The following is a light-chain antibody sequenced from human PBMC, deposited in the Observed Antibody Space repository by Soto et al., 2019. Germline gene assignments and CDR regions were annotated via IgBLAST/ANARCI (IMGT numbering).Light chain of an antibody. V-gene: IGKV2-30*02. CDR2: QVS. CDR1: QSLVHSGGNTY. Sequence: DVVMTQSPLSLPVTLGQPASISCRSSQSLVHSGGNTYLNWFQQRPGQSPRRLIYQVSNRDSGVPDRVSGSGSGTDFTLKINRVEAEEVGVYYCMQGTHWPLTFGQGTKVEIK. J-gene: IGKJ1*01. CDR3: MQGTHWPLT.